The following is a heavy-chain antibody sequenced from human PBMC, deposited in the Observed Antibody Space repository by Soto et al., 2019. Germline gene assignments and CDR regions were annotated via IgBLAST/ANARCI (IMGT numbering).Heavy chain of an antibody. CDR3: ARVTSTYYDFTRWFDY. V-gene: IGHV1-18*01. D-gene: IGHD3-3*01. CDR1: GYTFTSYG. CDR2: ISAYNGNT. J-gene: IGHJ4*02. Sequence: ASVKVSCKASGYTFTSYGISWVRQAPGQGLEWMGWISAYNGNTNYAQKLQGRVTMTTDTSTSTAYMELRSLRSDDTAVYYCARVTSTYYDFTRWFDYWGQGTLVTVSS.